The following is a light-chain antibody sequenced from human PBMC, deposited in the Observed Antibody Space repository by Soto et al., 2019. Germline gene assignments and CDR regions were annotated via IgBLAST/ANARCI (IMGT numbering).Light chain of an antibody. Sequence: DIQMTQSPSTLSASVGDRVTITYRASQSISSWLAWYQQKPGKAPKLLIYKASSLESGVPSRFSGSGSGIEFTLTISSLQPDDFATYYCQQCNSYPITFGQGTRLEIK. CDR3: QQCNSYPIT. CDR2: KAS. CDR1: QSISSW. V-gene: IGKV1-5*03. J-gene: IGKJ5*01.